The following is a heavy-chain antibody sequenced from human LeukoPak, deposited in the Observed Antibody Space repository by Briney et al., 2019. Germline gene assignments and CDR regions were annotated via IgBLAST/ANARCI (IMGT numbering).Heavy chain of an antibody. CDR2: IYYSGST. D-gene: IGHD2-15*01. J-gene: IGHJ4*02. Sequence: GSLRLSCAASGFTFSSYSMNWVRQAPGKGLEWIGYIYYSGSTNYNPSLKSRVTISVDTSKSQFSLKLSSVTAADTAVYYCASGVVVAATPYYFDYWGQGTLVTVSS. CDR3: ASGVVVAATPYYFDY. CDR1: GFTFSSYS. V-gene: IGHV4-59*08.